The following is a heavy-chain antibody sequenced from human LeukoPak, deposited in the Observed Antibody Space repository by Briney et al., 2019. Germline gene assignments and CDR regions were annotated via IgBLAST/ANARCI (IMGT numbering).Heavy chain of an antibody. Sequence: PSQTLSLTCTVSGGSISSGSYYWSWIRQPAGKGLEWIGRIYTSGSTNYNPSLKSRVTISVDTSKNQFSLKLSSVTAADTAVYYCARGTIVGATSDAFDIWGQGTMVTVSS. V-gene: IGHV4-61*02. CDR1: GGSISSGSYY. CDR2: IYTSGST. CDR3: ARGTIVGATSDAFDI. J-gene: IGHJ3*02. D-gene: IGHD1-26*01.